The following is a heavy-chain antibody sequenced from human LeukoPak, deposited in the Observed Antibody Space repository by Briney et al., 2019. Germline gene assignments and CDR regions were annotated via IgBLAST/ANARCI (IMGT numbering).Heavy chain of an antibody. CDR3: ARPYTSGWFGAFDI. CDR2: IYHSGST. Sequence: SETLSLTCTASGGSISSYSWSWIRQPPGKGLEWVGYIYHSGSTKYNPSPKSPVTLSVDTTKRQFSLKLTSVTAADPSVYYCARPYTSGWFGAFDISGQGTISTVSS. D-gene: IGHD6-19*01. V-gene: IGHV4-59*08. J-gene: IGHJ3*02. CDR1: GGSISSYS.